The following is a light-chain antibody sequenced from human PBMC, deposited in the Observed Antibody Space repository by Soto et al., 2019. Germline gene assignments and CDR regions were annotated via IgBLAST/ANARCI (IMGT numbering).Light chain of an antibody. J-gene: IGLJ2*01. CDR2: EVS. CDR1: SSDVGGYNY. CDR3: TSYTSSSTLV. V-gene: IGLV2-14*01. Sequence: QSALTQPASVSGSPGQSITISCTGTSSDVGGYNYVSWYQQHPGKAPKLMIFEVSNRPSGVSHRFSGSKSGNTASLTISGLQAEDEADYYCTSYTSSSTLVFGGGTKLTV.